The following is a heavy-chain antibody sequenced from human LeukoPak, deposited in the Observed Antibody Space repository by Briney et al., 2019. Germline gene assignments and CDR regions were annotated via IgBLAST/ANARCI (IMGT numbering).Heavy chain of an antibody. CDR2: ISGSGGST. V-gene: IGHV3-23*01. Sequence: GGSLRLSCAASGFTFSSYAMSWVRQALGKGLEWVSAISGSGGSTYYADSVKGRFTISRDNSKNALYLQMNSLRAEDTAVYYCAKDHVGIAMIVMVLDSWGQGTLVTVSS. D-gene: IGHD3-22*01. J-gene: IGHJ4*02. CDR3: AKDHVGIAMIVMVLDS. CDR1: GFTFSSYA.